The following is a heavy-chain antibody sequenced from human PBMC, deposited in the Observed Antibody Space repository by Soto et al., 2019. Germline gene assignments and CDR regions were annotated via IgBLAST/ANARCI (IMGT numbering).Heavy chain of an antibody. CDR1: GVFFSNYH. CDR2: ISGGGDST. CDR3: VKFGGAAARPTFYYVLDV. D-gene: IGHD6-6*01. Sequence: EVQLLESGGALVQPGGSLRLSCAASGVFFSNYHMSWVRQSPGKGLQWVAAISGGGDSTYYADSVKGRFTISRDNSENTLWLQMNSLRAGDTAVYYCVKFGGAAARPTFYYVLDVWGQGTTVTVSS. V-gene: IGHV3-23*01. J-gene: IGHJ6*02.